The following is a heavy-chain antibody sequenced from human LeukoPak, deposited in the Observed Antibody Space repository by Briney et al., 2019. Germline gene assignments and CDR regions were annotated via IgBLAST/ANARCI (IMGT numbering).Heavy chain of an antibody. CDR1: GGSFSGYY. V-gene: IGHV4-34*01. J-gene: IGHJ4*02. CDR2: INHSGST. D-gene: IGHD2-2*02. Sequence: SETLSLTCAVYGGSFSGYYWSWIRQPPGKGLEWIGEINHSGSTNYNPSLKSRVTISVDTSKNQFSLKLSSVTAADTAVYYCARHPTYPYYVDYWGQGTLVTVSS. CDR3: ARHPTYPYYVDY.